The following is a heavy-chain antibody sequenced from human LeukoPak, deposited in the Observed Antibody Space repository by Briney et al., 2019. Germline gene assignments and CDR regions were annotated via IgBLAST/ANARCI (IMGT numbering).Heavy chain of an antibody. CDR1: GGTFSSYA. D-gene: IGHD3-22*01. CDR3: ARDNAYYYDSSGYYYGY. CDR2: IIPILGIA. J-gene: IGHJ4*02. Sequence: SVKVSCKASGGTFSSYAISWVRQAPGQGLEWMGRIIPILGIANYAQKFQGRVTITADKSTSTAYMELSSLRSEDTAVYYCARDNAYYYDSSGYYYGYWGQGTLVTVSS. V-gene: IGHV1-69*04.